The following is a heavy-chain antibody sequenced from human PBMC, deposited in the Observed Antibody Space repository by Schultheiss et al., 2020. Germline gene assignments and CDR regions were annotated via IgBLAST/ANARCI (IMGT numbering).Heavy chain of an antibody. Sequence: SETLSLTCAVSGGSISTYYWAWIRQPPGKGLEWIGEIYHSGSTNYNPSLKSRVTITVDKYKNQFSLKLSSVTAADTAVYYCARVSVTDDIADYWGQGTLVTVSS. CDR1: GGSISTYY. CDR3: ARVSVTDDIADY. CDR2: IYHSGST. D-gene: IGHD4-17*01. V-gene: IGHV4-34*01. J-gene: IGHJ4*02.